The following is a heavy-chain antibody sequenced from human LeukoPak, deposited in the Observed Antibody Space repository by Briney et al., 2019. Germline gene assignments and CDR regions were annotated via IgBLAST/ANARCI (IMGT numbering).Heavy chain of an antibody. CDR2: IRNDDGSNK. J-gene: IGHJ1*01. CDR3: AKDEAQYFQH. Sequence: PGGSLRLSCAASGFTFSNYGMHWVREAPGKGLEWVAFIRNDDGSNKYYADSVKGRFTIARDNSKNTVHLQMNSLRVEHTAVYYCAKDEAQYFQHWGQGTLVTVSA. V-gene: IGHV3-30*02. CDR1: GFTFSNYG.